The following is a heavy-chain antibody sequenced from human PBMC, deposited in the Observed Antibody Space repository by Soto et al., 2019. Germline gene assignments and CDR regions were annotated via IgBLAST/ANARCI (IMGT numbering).Heavy chain of an antibody. J-gene: IGHJ4*02. Sequence: QVQLQESGPGLVKPSQTLSLTCTVSGGSISSGGYYWSWIRQHPGKGLEWIGYIYYSGSTYYNPSLKGLLTVSVDTSKYQFSLKLGSLYAAYTTVYYTARKPLTWGQGTLATVSS. CDR2: IYYSGST. CDR3: ARKPLT. V-gene: IGHV4-31*01. CDR1: GGSISSGGYY.